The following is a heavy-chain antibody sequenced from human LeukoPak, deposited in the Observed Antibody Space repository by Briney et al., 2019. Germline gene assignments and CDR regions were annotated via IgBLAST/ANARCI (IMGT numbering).Heavy chain of an antibody. CDR3: ARVAATTVTGDYYYYYMDV. Sequence: ASVKLSCKASGYTFTSYGISWVRQAPGQGLEWMGWISAYNGNTNYAQKLQGRVTMTTDTSTSTAYMELRSLRSDGTAVYYCARVAATTVTGDYYYYYMDVWGKGTTITVSS. CDR1: GYTFTSYG. CDR2: ISAYNGNT. V-gene: IGHV1-18*01. D-gene: IGHD4-17*01. J-gene: IGHJ6*03.